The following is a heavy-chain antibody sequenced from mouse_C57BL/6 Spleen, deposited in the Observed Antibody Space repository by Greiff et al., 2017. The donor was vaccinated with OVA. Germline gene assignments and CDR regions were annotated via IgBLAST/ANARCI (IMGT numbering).Heavy chain of an antibody. CDR2: IWSDGST. J-gene: IGHJ4*01. CDR3: ARPYDYEVYAMDY. CDR1: GFSLTSYG. V-gene: IGHV2-6*03. Sequence: VQVVESGPGLVAPSQSLSITCTVSGFSLTSYGVHWVRQPPGKGLEWLVVIWSDGSTTYNSALKSRLSISKDNSKSQVFLKMNSLQTDDTAMYYCARPYDYEVYAMDYWGQGTSVTVSS. D-gene: IGHD2-4*01.